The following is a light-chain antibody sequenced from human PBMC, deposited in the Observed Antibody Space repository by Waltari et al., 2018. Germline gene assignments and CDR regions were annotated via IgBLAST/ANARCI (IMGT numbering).Light chain of an antibody. Sequence: EIVLTQSPGTLSLSPGERATLSCRASQSVSSSYLAWYQQKPGQAPRLLTYGASSRATGSPDRFSGSGSGTDFTLTISRLEPEDFAVYYCQQYGSSPGFGQGTKVEIK. J-gene: IGKJ1*01. V-gene: IGKV3-20*01. CDR1: QSVSSSY. CDR3: QQYGSSPG. CDR2: GAS.